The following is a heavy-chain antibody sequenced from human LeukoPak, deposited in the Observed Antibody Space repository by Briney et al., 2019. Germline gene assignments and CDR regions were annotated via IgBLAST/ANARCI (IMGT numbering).Heavy chain of an antibody. CDR3: ARRGMIEYFFDY. J-gene: IGHJ4*02. V-gene: IGHV4-39*07. CDR2: IYYSGST. D-gene: IGHD2/OR15-2a*01. CDR1: GGSISSSSYY. Sequence: PSETLSLTCTVSGGSISSSSYYWGWIRQPPGKGLEWIGSIYYSGSTYYNPSLKSRVTTSLDTSKNQFSLKLSSVTAVDTAVYYCARRGMIEYFFDYWGQGTLVTVSS.